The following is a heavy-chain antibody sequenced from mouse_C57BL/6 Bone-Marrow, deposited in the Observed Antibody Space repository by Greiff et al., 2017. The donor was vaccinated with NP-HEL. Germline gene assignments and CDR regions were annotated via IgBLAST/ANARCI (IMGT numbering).Heavy chain of an antibody. CDR2: INPSTGGT. J-gene: IGHJ1*03. CDR3: ASPRGSSYWYFDV. D-gene: IGHD1-1*01. V-gene: IGHV1-42*01. CDR1: GYSFTGYY. Sequence: EVQLQQSGPELVKPGASVKISCKASGYSFTGYYMNWVKQSPEKSLEWIGEINPSTGGTTYNQKFKAKATLTVDKSSSTAYMQLKSLTSEDSAVYYCASPRGSSYWYFDVWGTGTTVTVSS.